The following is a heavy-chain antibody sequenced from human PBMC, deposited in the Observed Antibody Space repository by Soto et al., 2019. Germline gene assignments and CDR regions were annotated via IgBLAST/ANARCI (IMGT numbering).Heavy chain of an antibody. CDR1: GGPMDSFD. V-gene: IGHV4-59*01. J-gene: IGHJ4*02. D-gene: IGHD5-18*01. Sequence: SETLSLTCTVSGGPMDSFDWRWIRLTPGRGLEWIGYVNHIGGTNYNPSLKSRLTMSSDTSKKQFSLMLRSVTPADTAVYYCARVRGYIEGFPFDSWGQGTLVTVSS. CDR3: ARVRGYIEGFPFDS. CDR2: VNHIGGT.